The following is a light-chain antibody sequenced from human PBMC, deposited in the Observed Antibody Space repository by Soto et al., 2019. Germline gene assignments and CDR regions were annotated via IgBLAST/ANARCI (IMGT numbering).Light chain of an antibody. CDR2: AAS. Sequence: DIPMAQSPSSLSASVGDRVTIPFRASQSISSYLNWYQQKPGKAPKLLIYAASSLQRGLPSRFSGSGSGTDFTLTISSLQPEDFTTYYCQQNYNTLITFGQGTRLEIK. J-gene: IGKJ5*01. V-gene: IGKV1-39*01. CDR3: QQNYNTLIT. CDR1: QSISSY.